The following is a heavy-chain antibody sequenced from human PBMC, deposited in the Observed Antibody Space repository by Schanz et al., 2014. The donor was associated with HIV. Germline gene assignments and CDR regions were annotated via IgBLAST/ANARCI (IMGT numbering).Heavy chain of an antibody. CDR1: GGTFSIYA. V-gene: IGHV1-18*01. D-gene: IGHD4-17*01. CDR2: ISAYNGNT. J-gene: IGHJ3*02. CDR3: ARGERTVHDAFDI. Sequence: QVQLVQSGAEVKKPGSSVKVSCKASGGTFSIYAISWVRQAPGQGLEWMGGISAYNGNTNYAQKVQGRVTMTTDTSTSTAYMELRSLTSDDTAVYYCARGERTVHDAFDIWGQGTMVTVSS.